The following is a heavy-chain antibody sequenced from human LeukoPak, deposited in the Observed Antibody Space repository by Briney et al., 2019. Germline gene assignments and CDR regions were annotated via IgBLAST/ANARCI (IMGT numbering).Heavy chain of an antibody. J-gene: IGHJ4*02. D-gene: IGHD3-9*01. Sequence: GGSLRLSCAASGFTFSSYSMNWVRQAPGKGLEWVSSISSSSSYIYYADSVKGRFTISRDNAKNSLYLQMSSLRAEDSAVYCCASRGAFDWLFPRDYWGQGTLVTVSS. CDR1: GFTFSSYS. V-gene: IGHV3-21*01. CDR3: ASRGAFDWLFPRDY. CDR2: ISSSSSYI.